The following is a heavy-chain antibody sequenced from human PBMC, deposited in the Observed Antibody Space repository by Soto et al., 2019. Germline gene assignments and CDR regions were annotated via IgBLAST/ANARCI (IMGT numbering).Heavy chain of an antibody. V-gene: IGHV3-33*01. D-gene: IGHD3-3*01. J-gene: IGHJ6*02. CDR1: GFTFSSYG. CDR2: LWYDGSNK. Sequence: QVQLVESGGGVVQPGRSLRLSCAASGFTFSSYGLHWVRQAPGKGLERVAVLWYDGSNKYYADSVKGRFTISRDNSKNTLYLQMNRLRADDTAVYYCARDEYDFWAVAGCYYYGMDVWGQGTPVTVSS. CDR3: ARDEYDFWAVAGCYYYGMDV.